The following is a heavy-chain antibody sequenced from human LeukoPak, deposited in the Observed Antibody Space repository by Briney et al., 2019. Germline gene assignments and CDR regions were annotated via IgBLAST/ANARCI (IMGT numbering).Heavy chain of an antibody. Sequence: GASVKVSCKASGYAFTNYYMHWVRQAPGQGLECMGIINSGGRGTTYAQKFQGRLTLTRDTFSSTIYMELHSLRSEDTAVYYCARGYHYASGTYYPALDYWGQGTLVTVSS. V-gene: IGHV1-46*01. CDR1: GYAFTNYY. J-gene: IGHJ4*02. CDR3: ARGYHYASGTYYPALDY. CDR2: INSGGRGT. D-gene: IGHD3-10*01.